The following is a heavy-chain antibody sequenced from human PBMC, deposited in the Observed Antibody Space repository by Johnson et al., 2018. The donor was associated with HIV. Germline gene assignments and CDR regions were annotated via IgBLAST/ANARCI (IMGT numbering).Heavy chain of an antibody. CDR3: AREQKFCSGGSCSNAFDV. D-gene: IGHD2-15*01. J-gene: IGHJ3*01. CDR2: IRYDGSNK. CDR1: GFTFSSYG. V-gene: IGHV3-30*02. Sequence: QVQLVESGGGLEQPGGSLRLSCAASGFTFSSYGMHWVRQAPGKGLEWVAFIRYDGSNKYYADSVKGRFTISRDNAKNSLYLQMNSLRAEDTALYYCAREQKFCSGGSCSNAFDVWGQGTMVTVSS.